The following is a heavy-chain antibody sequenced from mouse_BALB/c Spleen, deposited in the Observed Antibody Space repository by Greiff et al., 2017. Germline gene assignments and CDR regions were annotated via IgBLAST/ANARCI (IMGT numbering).Heavy chain of an antibody. V-gene: IGHV3-5*02. CDR2: IYYSGTI. CDR1: GISITTGNYR. J-gene: IGHJ4*01. CDR3: ARDRGDYYAMDY. Sequence: EVKLQESGPGLVKPSQTVSLTCTVTGISITTGNYRWSWIRQFPGNKLEWIGYIYYSGTITYNPSLTSRTTITRDTSKNQFFLEMNSLTAEDTATYYCARDRGDYYAMDYWGQGTSVTVSS.